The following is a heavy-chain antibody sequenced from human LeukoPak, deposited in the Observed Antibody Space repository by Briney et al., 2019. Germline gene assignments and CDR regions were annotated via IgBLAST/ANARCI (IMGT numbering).Heavy chain of an antibody. J-gene: IGHJ4*02. V-gene: IGHV7-4-1*02. Sequence: ASVKVSCKACGYTFTSYAMHWVRQSPAQGLEWVGWINTNNGNPTYAQGFTGRFVLSLDTSVSTAYLQISSLKAEDTAVYYCARDLPTERIAAACEGDYWGQGTLVTVSS. D-gene: IGHD6-13*01. CDR2: INTNNGNP. CDR1: GYTFTSYA. CDR3: ARDLPTERIAAACEGDY.